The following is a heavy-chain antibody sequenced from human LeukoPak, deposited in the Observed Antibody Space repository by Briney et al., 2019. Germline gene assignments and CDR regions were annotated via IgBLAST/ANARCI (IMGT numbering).Heavy chain of an antibody. Sequence: ASVKVSCKASGYTFTSYGISWVRQAPGQGLEWMGWISAYNGNTNYAQKLQGRVTMTTDTSTSTAYMELRSLRSDDTAVYYCARDYDEYQLLYFPFGYWGQGTLVTVSS. CDR2: ISAYNGNT. D-gene: IGHD2-2*02. J-gene: IGHJ4*02. CDR3: ARDYDEYQLLYFPFGY. CDR1: GYTFTSYG. V-gene: IGHV1-18*01.